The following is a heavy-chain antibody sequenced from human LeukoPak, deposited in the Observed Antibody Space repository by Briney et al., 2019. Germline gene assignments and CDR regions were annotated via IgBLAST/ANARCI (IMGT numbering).Heavy chain of an antibody. CDR2: IWYDGSNK. Sequence: GGSLRLSCAASGFTFSSYGMHWVRQAPGKGLEWVAVIWYDGSNKYYADPVKGRFTISRDNSKNTLYLQMNSLRAEDTAVYYCARDASPPPIIPPGGAFDIWGQGTMVTVSS. V-gene: IGHV3-33*01. CDR3: ARDASPPPIIPPGGAFDI. J-gene: IGHJ3*02. D-gene: IGHD3-10*01. CDR1: GFTFSSYG.